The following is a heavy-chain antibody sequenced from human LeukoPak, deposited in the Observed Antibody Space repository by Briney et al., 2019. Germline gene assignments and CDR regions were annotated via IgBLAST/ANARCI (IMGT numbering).Heavy chain of an antibody. J-gene: IGHJ5*02. CDR3: AKGFYGTGRYSPLVS. Sequence: GGSLRLSCAASGFTFSTYAMNWVRQAPGKGLEWVSGVSAGGGTTYYGDSVKGRFTISRDNSKNTVFLQMNNLRAEDAAIYYCAKGFYGTGRYSPLVSWGQAPLVTVSS. V-gene: IGHV3-23*01. CDR2: VSAGGGTT. CDR1: GFTFSTYA. D-gene: IGHD2-8*02.